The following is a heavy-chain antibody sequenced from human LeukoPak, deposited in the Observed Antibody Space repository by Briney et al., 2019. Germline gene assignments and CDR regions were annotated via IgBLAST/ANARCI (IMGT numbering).Heavy chain of an antibody. CDR3: ARSNYYSSGTYYNDF. D-gene: IGHD3-10*01. J-gene: IGHJ4*02. Sequence: SGPTLVNPTQTLTLTCIFSDFSLSTTGVAVAWIRQPPGKALEWLALIYWDDDKRYGPSLKSRLTITKDSSKNHVVLTMTNMDPVDTATYYCARSNYYSSGTYYNDFWGQGTLVTVSS. CDR2: IYWDDDK. V-gene: IGHV2-5*05. CDR1: DFSLSTTGVA.